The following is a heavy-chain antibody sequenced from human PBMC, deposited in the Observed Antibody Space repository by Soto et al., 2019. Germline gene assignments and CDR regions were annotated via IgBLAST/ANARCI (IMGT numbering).Heavy chain of an antibody. J-gene: IGHJ6*02. Sequence: QEQLVASGGGAVQPGRSLRLSCTASGFSFSSYDMHWVRQAPGEGLEWVSAMSFDGSYKHYADYVKGRFTISRENSENTLYMQMDGRRPEGTAVYFCAIGMIRGVVYYGVEVWGQGTTVTVS. D-gene: IGHD3-10*01. CDR3: AIGMIRGVVYYGVEV. V-gene: IGHV3-30*03. CDR1: GFSFSSYD. CDR2: MSFDGSYK.